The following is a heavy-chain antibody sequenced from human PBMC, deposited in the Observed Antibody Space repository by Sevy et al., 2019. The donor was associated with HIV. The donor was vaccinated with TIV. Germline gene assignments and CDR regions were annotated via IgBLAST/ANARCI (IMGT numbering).Heavy chain of an antibody. V-gene: IGHV1-2*06. J-gene: IGHJ4*02. D-gene: IGHD5-12*01. CDR2: INPNSGGT. CDR3: ARDVATGVHFDY. Sequence: ASVKVSCKASGYTFTDYYMHWVRQAPGQGLEWMGRINPNSGGTNYAQKFQGRVTMTRDTSFTTAYMELSRLTFDDTAVYYCARDVATGVHFDYWGQGTLVTVSS. CDR1: GYTFTDYY.